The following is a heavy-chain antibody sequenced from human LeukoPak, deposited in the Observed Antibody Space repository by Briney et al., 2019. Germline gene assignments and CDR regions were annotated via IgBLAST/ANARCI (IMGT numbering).Heavy chain of an antibody. D-gene: IGHD6-13*01. J-gene: IGHJ4*02. CDR2: INPNSGGT. Sequence: ASVKVSCKASGYTXTGYYMHWVRQAPGQGLEWMGWINPNSGGTNYAQKFQGRVTMTRDTSISTAYMELSRLRSDDTAVYYCARVRIAAAGKYYFDYWGQGTLVTVSS. V-gene: IGHV1-2*02. CDR1: GYTXTGYY. CDR3: ARVRIAAAGKYYFDY.